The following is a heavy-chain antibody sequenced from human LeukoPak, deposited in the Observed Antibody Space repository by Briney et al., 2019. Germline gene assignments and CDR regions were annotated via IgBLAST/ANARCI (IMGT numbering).Heavy chain of an antibody. CDR1: GYTFTDYY. V-gene: IGHV1-2*02. J-gene: IGHJ6*02. CDR2: INPNSGGT. D-gene: IGHD4-11*01. CDR3: ARPLTAVTMTCYYYGLDV. Sequence: ASVKVSCKASGYTFTDYYMHWVRQAPGQGLEWMGWINPNSGGTHYAQNFQGRVTMTRDTSISTGYMELSRLRSDDTAVYYCARPLTAVTMTCYYYGLDVWGQGTAVTVSS.